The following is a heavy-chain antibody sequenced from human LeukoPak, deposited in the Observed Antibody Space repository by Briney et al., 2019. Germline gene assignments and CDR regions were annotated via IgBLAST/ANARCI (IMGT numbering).Heavy chain of an antibody. J-gene: IGHJ4*02. V-gene: IGHV4-34*01. CDR1: GGSFSDYW. CDR3: AGDGGNGAFDY. Sequence: SETLSLTCAVYGGSFSDYWWTWIRQSPGKGLEWIGEVNHSGRTNYNPSLKSRVSISVDRSKKQFSLKLSSVTAADTAFYYCAGDGGNGAFDYWGQGTLVTVSS. CDR2: VNHSGRT. D-gene: IGHD4-23*01.